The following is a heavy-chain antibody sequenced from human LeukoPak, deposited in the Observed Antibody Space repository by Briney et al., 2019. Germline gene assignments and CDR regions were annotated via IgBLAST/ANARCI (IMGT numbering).Heavy chain of an antibody. J-gene: IGHJ4*02. Sequence: SETLSLTCTVSGGSISSGSYYWSWIRQPAGKGLEWIGRMSTSGSTNYNPSLESRVTISVDTSKNQVSLKLNSVTSADTAVYYCARGTVGRTYCGGDCYSPIDYWGQGSLVTVSS. V-gene: IGHV4-61*02. CDR1: GGSISSGSYY. D-gene: IGHD2-21*01. CDR3: ARGTVGRTYCGGDCYSPIDY. CDR2: MSTSGST.